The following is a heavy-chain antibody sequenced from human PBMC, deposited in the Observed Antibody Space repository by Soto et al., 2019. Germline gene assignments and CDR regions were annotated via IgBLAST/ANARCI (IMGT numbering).Heavy chain of an antibody. D-gene: IGHD2-21*02. V-gene: IGHV1-18*01. Sequence: QVPVVQSGPELKKPGASVKVSCKAQGYIFTKYGIGWVRQAPGHGLEGMGLINVYNGDRKVAQKFQDRVSMTTDTATDTAYMELKSLRSGDTAVYYCARLQLGGDRMLNWFDPWGQGTLVTVSS. CDR3: ARLQLGGDRMLNWFDP. J-gene: IGHJ5*02. CDR1: GYIFTKYG. CDR2: INVYNGDR.